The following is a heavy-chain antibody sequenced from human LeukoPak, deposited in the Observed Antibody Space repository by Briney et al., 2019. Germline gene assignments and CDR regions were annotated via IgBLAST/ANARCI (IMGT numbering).Heavy chain of an antibody. CDR2: VKSGNYDI. Sequence: GSLRLSCAASGFTFNTYSMNWVRHAPGKGLEWLSYVKSGNYDIQYADSVTGHFSVSRESATTSLYLQMNALKAEDTAVYYCARDSDWAFDYWGQGSLVTVSS. D-gene: IGHD3-9*01. CDR3: ARDSDWAFDY. CDR1: GFTFNTYS. J-gene: IGHJ4*02. V-gene: IGHV3-48*01.